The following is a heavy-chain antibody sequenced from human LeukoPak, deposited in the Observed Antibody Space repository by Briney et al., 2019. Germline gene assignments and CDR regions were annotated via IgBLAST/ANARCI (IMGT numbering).Heavy chain of an antibody. CDR1: GGSICSGSYY. J-gene: IGHJ4*02. Sequence: SQTLSLTCTVSGGSICSGSYYWSWIRQPAGKGLEWIGRIYTSGSTNYNPSLKSRVTISVDTSKNQFSLKLSSVTAADTAVYYCARGRYYDSSGYYYWGQGTLVTVSS. V-gene: IGHV4-61*02. CDR3: ARGRYYDSSGYYY. D-gene: IGHD3-22*01. CDR2: IYTSGST.